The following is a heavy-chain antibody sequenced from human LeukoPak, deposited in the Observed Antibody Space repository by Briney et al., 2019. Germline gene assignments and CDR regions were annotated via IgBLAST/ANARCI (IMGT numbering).Heavy chain of an antibody. Sequence: SQTLSLTCAISGDSVSSNSAAWNWIRQSPSRGLEWLGRTYYRSKWYNDYAVSVKSRITINPDTSKNQFSLKLSSVTAADTAVYYCARHWGASSYYFEYWGQGTLVTVSS. V-gene: IGHV6-1*01. CDR3: ARHWGASSYYFEY. CDR1: GDSVSSNSAA. CDR2: TYYRSKWYN. D-gene: IGHD7-27*01. J-gene: IGHJ4*02.